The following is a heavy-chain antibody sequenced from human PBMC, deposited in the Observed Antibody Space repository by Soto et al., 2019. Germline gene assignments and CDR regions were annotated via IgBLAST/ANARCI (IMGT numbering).Heavy chain of an antibody. D-gene: IGHD3-16*01. CDR3: ARDILGPYYYYGMDV. J-gene: IGHJ6*02. Sequence: SETLSLTCAVSGGSISSGSYYWSWTRQPPGKGLEWIGYIYYSGSTNYNPSLKSRVTISVDTSKNQFSLKLSSVTAADTAVYYCARDILGPYYYYGMDVWCQGTTVTVSS. V-gene: IGHV4-61*01. CDR1: GGSISSGSYY. CDR2: IYYSGST.